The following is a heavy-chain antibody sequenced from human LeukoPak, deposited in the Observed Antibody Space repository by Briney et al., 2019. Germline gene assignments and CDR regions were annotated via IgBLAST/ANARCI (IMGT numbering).Heavy chain of an antibody. CDR1: GGTFSSYA. CDR3: ARDPSFHGSIAAAGTGYFDY. Sequence: SVKVSCKASGGTFSSYAISWVRQAPGQGLEWMGGIIPIFGTANYAQKFQGRVTITADESTSTAYMELSSLRSEDTAVYYCARDPSFHGSIAAAGTGYFDYWGQGTLVTVSS. J-gene: IGHJ4*02. D-gene: IGHD6-13*01. V-gene: IGHV1-69*13. CDR2: IIPIFGTA.